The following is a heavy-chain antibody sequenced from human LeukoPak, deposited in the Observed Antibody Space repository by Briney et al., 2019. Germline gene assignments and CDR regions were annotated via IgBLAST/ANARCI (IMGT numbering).Heavy chain of an antibody. V-gene: IGHV4-59*01. CDR3: ARENPSGYYNRPIDY. CDR1: GASISSYY. D-gene: IGHD3-22*01. Sequence: SETLSLICTVSGASISSYYWSWIRQPPGKGLEWIGDIYYSGSIKYNPSLKSRVTMSVDTSKNQFSLKLSSVTAADTAIYYCARENPSGYYNRPIDYWGQGTLVTVSS. CDR2: IYYSGSI. J-gene: IGHJ4*02.